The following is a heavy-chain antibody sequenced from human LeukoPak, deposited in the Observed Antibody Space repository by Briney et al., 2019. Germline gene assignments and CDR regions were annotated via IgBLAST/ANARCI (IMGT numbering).Heavy chain of an antibody. Sequence: GGSLRLSCAASGFTFSSYAMSWVRQAPGKGLEWVSAISGSGGSTYYADSVKGRFTISRDNSKNTLYLQMNSLRGEDTAVYYCAKDPRGSLERRGHFDFWGQGTLVTVSS. CDR2: ISGSGGST. CDR1: GFTFSSYA. J-gene: IGHJ4*02. D-gene: IGHD1-1*01. CDR3: AKDPRGSLERRGHFDF. V-gene: IGHV3-23*01.